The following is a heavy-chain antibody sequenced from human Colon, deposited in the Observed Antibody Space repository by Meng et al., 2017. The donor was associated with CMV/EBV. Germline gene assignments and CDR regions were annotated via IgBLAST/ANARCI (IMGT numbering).Heavy chain of an antibody. CDR3: ARDAAAADF. CDR2: ISNDNSFI. Sequence: GESLKISCTASGFTFNNYQMNWVRQAPGKGLEWVSSISNDNSFIHYADSVKGRFTISRDNARNSLFLQMNSLRVEDTAVYYCARDAAAADFWGQGTLVTVSS. J-gene: IGHJ4*02. CDR1: GFTFNNYQ. V-gene: IGHV3-21*01. D-gene: IGHD6-13*01.